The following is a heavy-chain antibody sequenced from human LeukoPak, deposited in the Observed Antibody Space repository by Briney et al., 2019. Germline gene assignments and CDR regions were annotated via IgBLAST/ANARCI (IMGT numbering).Heavy chain of an antibody. D-gene: IGHD6-6*01. CDR2: ISSSSSTI. CDR1: GFTFSSYS. V-gene: IGHV3-48*01. Sequence: PGGSLRLSCAASGFTFSSYSMNWVRQAPGKGLEWVSSISSSSSTIYYADSVKGRFTISRDNAKNSLYLQMNSLRAEDTAVYYCARDSSRYSSSRGDAFDIWGQGTMVTVSS. J-gene: IGHJ3*02. CDR3: ARDSSRYSSSRGDAFDI.